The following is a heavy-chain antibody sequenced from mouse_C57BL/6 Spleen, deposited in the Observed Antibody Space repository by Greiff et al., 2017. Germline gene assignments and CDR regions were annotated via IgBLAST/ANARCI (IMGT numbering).Heavy chain of an antibody. D-gene: IGHD1-1*01. V-gene: IGHV7-3*01. CDR3: ARYYYGSSYLDY. J-gene: IGHJ2*01. Sequence: EVMLVESGGGLVQPGGSLSLSCAASGFTFTDYYMSWVRQPPGKALEWLGFIRNKANGYTTEYSASVKGRFTISRDNSQSILYLQMNALRAEDSATYYCARYYYGSSYLDYWGQGTTLTGSS. CDR1: GFTFTDYY. CDR2: IRNKANGYTT.